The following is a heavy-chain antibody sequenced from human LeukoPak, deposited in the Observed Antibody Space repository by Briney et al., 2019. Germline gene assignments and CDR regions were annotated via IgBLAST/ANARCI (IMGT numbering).Heavy chain of an antibody. CDR2: IYTSGST. Sequence: SETLSLTCTVSGGSISSGSYYWSWIRQPAGKGLEWIGRIYTSGSTNYNPSLKSRVTISVDTSKNQFSLKLSSVTAADTAVYYCARDRIGAFDIWGQGTMVTVSS. V-gene: IGHV4-61*02. CDR3: ARDRIGAFDI. CDR1: GGSISSGSYY. J-gene: IGHJ3*02. D-gene: IGHD3-16*02.